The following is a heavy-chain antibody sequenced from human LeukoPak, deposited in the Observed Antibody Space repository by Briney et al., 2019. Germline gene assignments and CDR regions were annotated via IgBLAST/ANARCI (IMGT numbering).Heavy chain of an antibody. V-gene: IGHV4-34*01. CDR3: ARLLNYDLLTGYNIEDY. D-gene: IGHD3-9*01. J-gene: IGHJ4*02. CDR1: GGSFSGSY. CDR2: INHSGGT. Sequence: SETLSLTCAVYGGSFSGSYWNWLRQPPGKGLEWIAEINHSGGTNYNPSLKSRVTISVDTSKSQFSLELTSVTAAGTAVYYCARLLNYDLLTGYNIEDYWGQGTLVTVSS.